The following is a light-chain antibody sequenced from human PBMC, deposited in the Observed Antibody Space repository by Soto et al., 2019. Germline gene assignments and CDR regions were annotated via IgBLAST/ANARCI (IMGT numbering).Light chain of an antibody. V-gene: IGKV1-5*03. CDR2: KAS. CDR3: QQPYT. Sequence: DIQMTQSPSTLSASVGDRVTITCRASQSISSWLAWYQQKPGKAPKLLIYKASSLESGVPSRFSGSGSGTEFTLTISSLQPDDFATYYCQQPYTFGQGTKLEIK. CDR1: QSISSW. J-gene: IGKJ2*01.